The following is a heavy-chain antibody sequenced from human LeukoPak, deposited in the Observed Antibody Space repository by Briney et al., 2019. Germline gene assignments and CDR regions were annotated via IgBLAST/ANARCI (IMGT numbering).Heavy chain of an antibody. Sequence: ASVTVSCKASGYTFSSYGISWVRQAPGQGLEWMGWISVYNGNTNYAQKFQGRVTMTTDTSTSTAYMELRSLIFDDTAVYYCARGGDLVVVPAALDYWGQGTLVTVSS. CDR1: GYTFSSYG. V-gene: IGHV1-18*01. D-gene: IGHD2-2*01. CDR3: ARGGDLVVVPAALDY. CDR2: ISVYNGNT. J-gene: IGHJ4*02.